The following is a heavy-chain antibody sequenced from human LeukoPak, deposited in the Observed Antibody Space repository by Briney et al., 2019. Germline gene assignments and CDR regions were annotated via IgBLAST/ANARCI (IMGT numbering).Heavy chain of an antibody. J-gene: IGHJ5*02. Sequence: PSETLSLTCTVSGGSISSGGYYWSWIRQHPGKGLEWIGYIYYSGSTYYNPSLKSRVTISVDTSKNQFSLKLSSVTAADTAVYYCAGYYDLNWFDPWGQGTLVTVSS. V-gene: IGHV4-31*03. CDR1: GGSISSGGYY. D-gene: IGHD3-22*01. CDR3: AGYYDLNWFDP. CDR2: IYYSGST.